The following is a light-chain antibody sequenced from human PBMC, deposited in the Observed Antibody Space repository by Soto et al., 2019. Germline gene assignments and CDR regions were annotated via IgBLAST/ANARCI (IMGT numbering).Light chain of an antibody. CDR3: CSYAGSSGWV. CDR1: SSDVGGYNY. Sequence: QSALTQPRSMSGSPGQSVTISCTGTSSDVGGYNYVSWYQQHPGKAPKLMIYDVTKRPSGSPDRFSGSRSGNTASLTISGLQAEDEGDYYCCSYAGSSGWVFGGGTKLTVL. J-gene: IGLJ3*02. V-gene: IGLV2-11*01. CDR2: DVT.